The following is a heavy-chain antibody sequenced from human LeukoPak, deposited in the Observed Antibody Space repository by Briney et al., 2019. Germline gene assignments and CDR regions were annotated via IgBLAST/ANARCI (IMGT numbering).Heavy chain of an antibody. CDR3: ARAGYCSSTSCYNEAGGFDY. D-gene: IGHD2-2*02. CDR2: IIPIFGTA. J-gene: IGHJ4*02. CDR1: GGTFCSYA. Sequence: SVKVSCKASGGTFCSYAISWVRQAPGQGLEWLGGIIPIFGTANYAQKFQGRVTITTDESTSTAYMELSSLRSEDTAVYYCARAGYCSSTSCYNEAGGFDYWGQGTLVTVSS. V-gene: IGHV1-69*05.